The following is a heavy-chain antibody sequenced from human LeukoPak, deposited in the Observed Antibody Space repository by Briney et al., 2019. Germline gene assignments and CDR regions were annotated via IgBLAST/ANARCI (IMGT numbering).Heavy chain of an antibody. D-gene: IGHD2-8*01. V-gene: IGHV3-30*04. CDR2: ISYDGNNK. Sequence: GGSLRLSCAASGFTFSTYTMHWVRQAPGKGLEWVAVISYDGNNKYYADSVKGRFTISRDNSKNSLYLQITSMTADDAAVYYCGKGVSVKGLRSPWFDPWGQGTLVTVSS. CDR3: GKGVSVKGLRSPWFDP. CDR1: GFTFSTYT. J-gene: IGHJ5*02.